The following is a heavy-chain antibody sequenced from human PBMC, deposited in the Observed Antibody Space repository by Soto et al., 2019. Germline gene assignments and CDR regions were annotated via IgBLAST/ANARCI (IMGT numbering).Heavy chain of an antibody. CDR3: ARHDGFSSGWIFDY. V-gene: IGHV4-39*01. CDR2: IYYSGST. J-gene: IGHJ4*01. Sequence: PSETLSLTCTVSGGSISSSSYYWGWIRQPPGKGLEWIGSIYYSGSTYYNPSLKSRVTISVDTSNNQLSLKLRSVTAADTAVYYCARHDGFSSGWIFDYWAHGTLVPVSS. D-gene: IGHD6-19*01. CDR1: GGSISSSSYY.